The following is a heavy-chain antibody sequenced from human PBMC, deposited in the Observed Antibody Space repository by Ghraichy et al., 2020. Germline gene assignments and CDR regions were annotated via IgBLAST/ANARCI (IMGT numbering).Heavy chain of an antibody. D-gene: IGHD2-15*01. V-gene: IGHV3-7*01. J-gene: IGHJ4*02. Sequence: VANIKQDGSEKYYVDSVKGRFTISRDNAKNSLYLQMNSLRAEDTAVYYCARLVVVAATQGDYFDYWGKGTLVTVSS. CDR2: IKQDGSEK. CDR3: ARLVVVAATQGDYFDY.